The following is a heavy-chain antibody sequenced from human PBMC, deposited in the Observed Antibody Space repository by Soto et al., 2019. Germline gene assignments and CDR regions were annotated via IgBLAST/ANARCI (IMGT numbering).Heavy chain of an antibody. D-gene: IGHD2-21*02. CDR2: IIPIFGTA. CDR3: ASTSLAYCGGDCYSDLDY. J-gene: IGHJ4*02. CDR1: GGTFSSYA. Sequence: QVQLVQSGAEVKKPGSSVKVSCKASGGTFSSYAISWVRQAPGQGLEWMEGIIPIFGTANYAQKFQGRVTITADESTSTAYMELSSLRSEDTAVYYCASTSLAYCGGDCYSDLDYWGQGTLVTVSS. V-gene: IGHV1-69*01.